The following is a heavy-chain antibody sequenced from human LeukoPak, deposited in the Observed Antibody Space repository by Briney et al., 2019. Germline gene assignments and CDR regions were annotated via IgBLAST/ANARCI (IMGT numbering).Heavy chain of an antibody. CDR3: ARHGVETTPDYYYMDV. V-gene: IGHV4-39*01. J-gene: IGHJ6*03. CDR2: IYYSGST. CDR1: GGSISSSSYY. D-gene: IGHD3-3*01. Sequence: SETLSLTCTVSGGSISSSSYYWGWIRQPPGKGLEWIGSIYYSGSTYYNPSLKSRVTISVDTSENQFSLNLSSVTAADTALYYCARHGVETTPDYYYMDVWGKGTTVTVSS.